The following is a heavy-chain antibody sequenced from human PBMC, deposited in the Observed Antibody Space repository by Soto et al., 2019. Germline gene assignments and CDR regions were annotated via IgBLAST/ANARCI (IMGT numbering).Heavy chain of an antibody. J-gene: IGHJ4*02. CDR2: IIPMFGIT. CDR3: ATFFGRKCSTTNRYGDFDY. V-gene: IGHV1-69*02. D-gene: IGHD3-10*02. CDR1: GGTFNRYS. Sequence: QVHLVQAGAEVKKPGSSVKVSCRASGGTFNRYSISWVRQAPGQGLEWMGRIIPMFGITNYAQKFQGRVNVNADKSANTALMEVGGLRSEDPAMDYWATFFGRKCSTTNRYGDFDYWGQGTLVTVSS.